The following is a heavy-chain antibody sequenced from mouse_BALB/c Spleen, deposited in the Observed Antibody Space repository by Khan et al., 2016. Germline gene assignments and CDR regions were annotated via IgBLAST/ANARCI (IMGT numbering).Heavy chain of an antibody. CDR2: IDPENGDA. CDR1: GFNIKDYY. J-gene: IGHJ3*01. D-gene: IGHD3-2*01. Sequence: EVQLQESGAELVRSGASVKLSCTASGFNIKDYYMNWVKQRPEQGLEWIGWIDPENGDAVYAPKFQDKATMTADTSSNTAYLQVNSLTSEDTAVYYCYPWGQLGLPFAYWGQGTLVTVSA. CDR3: YPWGQLGLPFAY. V-gene: IGHV14-4*02.